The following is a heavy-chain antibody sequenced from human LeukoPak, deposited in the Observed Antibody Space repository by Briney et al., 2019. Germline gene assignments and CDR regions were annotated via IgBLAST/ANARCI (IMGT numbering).Heavy chain of an antibody. CDR1: GFTFSSYA. CDR3: ARTWGDVVRAAYEYYFDY. J-gene: IGHJ4*02. CDR2: ISGSGGAT. Sequence: PGVSLRLSCAASGFTFSSYAMSWVRQAPGKGLEWVSAISGSGGATYYADSVKGRFTISRDNSKNTLYLQMNSLRAEDTAVYYCARTWGDVVRAAYEYYFDYWGQGTLVTVSS. D-gene: IGHD3-10*01. V-gene: IGHV3-23*01.